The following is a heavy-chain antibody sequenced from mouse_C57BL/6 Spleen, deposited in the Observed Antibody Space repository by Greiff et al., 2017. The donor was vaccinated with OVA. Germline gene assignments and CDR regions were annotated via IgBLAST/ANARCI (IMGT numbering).Heavy chain of an antibody. V-gene: IGHV7-3*01. J-gene: IGHJ4*01. CDR2: IRNKANGYTT. D-gene: IGHD2-3*01. CDR3: ARSLYYYEAMDY. CDR1: GFTFTDYY. Sequence: DVKLVESGGGLVQPGGSLSLSCAASGFTFTDYYMSWVRQPPGKALEWLGFIRNKANGYTTEYSASVKGRFTISRDNSQSILYLQMNALRAEDSATYYCARSLYYYEAMDYWGQGTSVTVAS.